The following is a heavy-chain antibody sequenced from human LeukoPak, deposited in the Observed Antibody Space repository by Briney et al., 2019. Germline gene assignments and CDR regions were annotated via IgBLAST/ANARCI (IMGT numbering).Heavy chain of an antibody. V-gene: IGHV6-1*01. CDR3: ARGTGSLDY. CDR2: TFSRSKWFN. D-gene: IGHD1-26*01. J-gene: IGHJ4*02. CDR1: GDSVSSKSAS. Sequence: SQTLSLTCAISGDSVSSKSASWNWIRQSPSRGLEWLGRTFSRSKWFNDYAVSVKSRITINPDTSKNQFSLHLTSVTPDATAVYYCARGTGSLDYWGQGTLVTVSS.